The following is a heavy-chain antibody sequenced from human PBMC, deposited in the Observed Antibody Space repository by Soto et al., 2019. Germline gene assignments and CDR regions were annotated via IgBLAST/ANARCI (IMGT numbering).Heavy chain of an antibody. D-gene: IGHD3-9*01. CDR1: GGSISSYY. V-gene: IGHV4-59*01. J-gene: IGHJ4*02. CDR3: ARGHILTGQYFDY. Sequence: PSETLSLTCTVSGGSISSYYWSWIRQPPGKGLEWIGYIYYSGSTNYNPSLKSRVTISVDTSKNQFSLKLSSVTAADTAVYYCARGHILTGQYFDYWGQGTLVTVSS. CDR2: IYYSGST.